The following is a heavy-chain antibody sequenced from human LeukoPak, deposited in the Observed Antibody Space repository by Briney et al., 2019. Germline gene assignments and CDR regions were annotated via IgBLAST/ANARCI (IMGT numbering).Heavy chain of an antibody. J-gene: IGHJ3*02. CDR3: ARGLHNNYAFDI. V-gene: IGHV1-24*01. CDR2: FDPEDGET. D-gene: IGHD1-1*01. CDR1: GYTLTELS. Sequence: ASVKVSCKVSGYTLTELSMHWVRQAPGKGLEWMGGFDPEDGETIYAQKFQGRVTTTRDTSTSTVYMELSSLRSEDTAVYYCARGLHNNYAFDIWGQGTMVTVSS.